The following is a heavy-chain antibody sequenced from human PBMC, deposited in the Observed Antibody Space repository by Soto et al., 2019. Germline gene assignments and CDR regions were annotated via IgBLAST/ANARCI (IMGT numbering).Heavy chain of an antibody. CDR3: ARDYGSGSYYKSYFDY. CDR2: INPNSGGT. Sequence: QVQLVQSGAEVKKPGASVKVSCKASGYTFTGYYMHWVRQAPEQGLEWMGWINPNSGGTNYAQKFQGRVTMTRDTSISTAYMELSRLRSDDTAVYYCARDYGSGSYYKSYFDYWGQGTLVTVSS. D-gene: IGHD3-10*01. J-gene: IGHJ4*02. CDR1: GYTFTGYY. V-gene: IGHV1-2*02.